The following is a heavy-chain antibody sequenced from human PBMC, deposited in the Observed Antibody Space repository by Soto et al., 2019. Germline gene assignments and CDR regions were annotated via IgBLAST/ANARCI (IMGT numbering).Heavy chain of an antibody. D-gene: IGHD3-22*01. Sequence: QVQLVQSGAEVKKPGSSVKVSCKASGGTFSSYAISWVRQAPGQGLEWMGGIIPIFGTANYAQKFQGRVTITADESTSTAYMELSSLRSEDTAVYYRANSYYYDSSGYYVDAFDIWGQGTMVTVSS. V-gene: IGHV1-69*01. J-gene: IGHJ3*02. CDR3: ANSYYYDSSGYYVDAFDI. CDR1: GGTFSSYA. CDR2: IIPIFGTA.